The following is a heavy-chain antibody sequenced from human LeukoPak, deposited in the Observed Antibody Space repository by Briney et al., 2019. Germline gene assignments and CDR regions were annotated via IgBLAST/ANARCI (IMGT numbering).Heavy chain of an antibody. V-gene: IGHV3-23*01. CDR1: GFTFSRYA. CDR2: IGGSGGAI. CDR3: ALQGGDARLTKLRGDVIHNFHF. J-gene: IGHJ4*02. D-gene: IGHD3-10*01. Sequence: TGGSLRLSCGASGFTFSRYAMSWVRQAPGKGLQWVSEIGGSGGAIYYADSVKGRFTISRDNSKNTLFLEMNSLRAEDTAVYYCALQGGDARLTKLRGDVIHNFHFWGQGTLVTVSS.